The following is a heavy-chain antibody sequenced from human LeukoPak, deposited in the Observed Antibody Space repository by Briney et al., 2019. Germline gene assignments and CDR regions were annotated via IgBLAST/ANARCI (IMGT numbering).Heavy chain of an antibody. CDR2: IYTSGST. CDR1: GGSISSYY. V-gene: IGHV4-4*07. J-gene: IGHJ3*02. Sequence: SETLSLTCTVSGGSISSYYWSWIRQPAGKGLEWIGRIYTSGSTNYNPSLKSRVTMSVDTSKNQFSLKLSSVTAADTAVYYCARGYPHLEYSSSSDAFDIWGQGTMVTVSS. CDR3: ARGYPHLEYSSSSDAFDI. D-gene: IGHD6-6*01.